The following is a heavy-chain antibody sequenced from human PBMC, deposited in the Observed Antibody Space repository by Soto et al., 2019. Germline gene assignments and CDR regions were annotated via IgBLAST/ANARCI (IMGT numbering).Heavy chain of an antibody. J-gene: IGHJ4*02. Sequence: ASVKVSCKASGYTFTSYGISWVRQAPGQGLEWMGWISAYNGNTNYAQKLQGRVTMTTDTSTSTAYMELRSLRSDDTAVFYCARSYDFWSGYYASFDYWGQVSLVTFSS. V-gene: IGHV1-18*01. D-gene: IGHD3-3*01. CDR2: ISAYNGNT. CDR1: GYTFTSYG. CDR3: ARSYDFWSGYYASFDY.